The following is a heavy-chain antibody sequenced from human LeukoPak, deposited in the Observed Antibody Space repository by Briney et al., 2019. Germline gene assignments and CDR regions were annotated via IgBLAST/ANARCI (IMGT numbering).Heavy chain of an antibody. CDR3: ARVRGIYVIDY. J-gene: IGHJ4*02. CDR2: INLNSRGT. CDR1: GYTFTDYY. Sequence: ASVKVSCKASGYTFTDYYMHWVRQAPGQGLEWMGWINLNSRGTDYAQKFQGRVSMTRDTSISTAYMELSRLRSDDTAVYYCARVRGIYVIDYWGQGTLVTVSS. V-gene: IGHV1-2*02. D-gene: IGHD3-16*01.